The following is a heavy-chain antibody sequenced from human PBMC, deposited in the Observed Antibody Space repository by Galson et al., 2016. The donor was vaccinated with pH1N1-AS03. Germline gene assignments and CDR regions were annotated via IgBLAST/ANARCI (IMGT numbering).Heavy chain of an antibody. CDR2: IYSGGTT. V-gene: IGHV3-53*01. CDR1: GFTVSSNY. D-gene: IGHD3-10*01. Sequence: SLRLSCAASGFTVSSNYMSWVRQAPGKGLEWVSVIYSGGTTFYADSVKGRFTISRDSSKNTLYLQMNSLGVEDTAVYYCVKLKGGYGEGYFQHWGQGTLVTVSS. J-gene: IGHJ1*01. CDR3: VKLKGGYGEGYFQH.